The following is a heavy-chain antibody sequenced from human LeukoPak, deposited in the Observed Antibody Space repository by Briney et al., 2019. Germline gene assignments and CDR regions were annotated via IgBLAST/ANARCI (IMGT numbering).Heavy chain of an antibody. CDR2: IYPGESDT. D-gene: IGHD3-10*01. CDR3: ARQIGVSYYYGSGSPSYYYHYMDV. Sequence: GESLKISCRCSGYNFNIYSIGWVRQMPGKGLEWMGIIYPGESDTRYSPSFQGQVTISADKSISTAYLQWSSLKASDTAMYYCARQIGVSYYYGSGSPSYYYHYMDVWGKGTTVTVSS. CDR1: GYNFNIYS. J-gene: IGHJ6*03. V-gene: IGHV5-51*01.